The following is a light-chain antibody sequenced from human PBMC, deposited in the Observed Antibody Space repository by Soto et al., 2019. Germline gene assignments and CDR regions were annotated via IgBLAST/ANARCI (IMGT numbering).Light chain of an antibody. CDR2: KAS. V-gene: IGKV1-5*03. J-gene: IGKJ1*01. CDR1: QSISSW. CDR3: QQYNSYST. Sequence: DIQMTQSPSTLSASVGDRVTITCRATQSISSWLAWYQQKPGKAPKLLIYKASSLESGVPSRFSGSGSGTEFTITISSLQPEDFATYYCQQYNSYSTFGQGTKVEIK.